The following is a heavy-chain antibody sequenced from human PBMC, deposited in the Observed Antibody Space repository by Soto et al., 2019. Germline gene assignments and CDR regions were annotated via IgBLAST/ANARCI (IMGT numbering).Heavy chain of an antibody. J-gene: IGHJ2*01. Sequence: QVQLVESGGGVVQPGRSLRLSCTASGFTFSSYGMHWVRQAPGKGLEWVAVISNDGSNEYYADSVKGRFTISRDNSKKTLYLLMNSLRAEDTAVYYCAKDPDSSGYNWHFDLWGRGTLVTVSS. D-gene: IGHD3-22*01. CDR2: ISNDGSNE. CDR1: GFTFSSYG. V-gene: IGHV3-30*18. CDR3: AKDPDSSGYNWHFDL.